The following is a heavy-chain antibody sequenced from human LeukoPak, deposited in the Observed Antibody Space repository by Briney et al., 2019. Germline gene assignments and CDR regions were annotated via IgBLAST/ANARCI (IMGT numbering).Heavy chain of an antibody. CDR2: ISGSGDNT. CDR3: TKDFRGSGYFFDY. Sequence: GGTLRLSCVVSGFTFNNHAMSWVRQAPGKGLEWVSAISGSGDNTFYAGSVRGRFTISRDNSKNTLYLQMDSLRAEDTAIYYCTKDFRGSGYFFDYWGQGTPVTVSS. CDR1: GFTFNNHA. J-gene: IGHJ4*02. D-gene: IGHD3-10*01. V-gene: IGHV3-23*01.